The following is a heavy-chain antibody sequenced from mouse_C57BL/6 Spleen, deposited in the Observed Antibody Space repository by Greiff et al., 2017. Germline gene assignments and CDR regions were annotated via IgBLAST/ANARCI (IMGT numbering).Heavy chain of an antibody. D-gene: IGHD3-3*01. CDR1: GFTFSSYA. CDR2: ISDGGSYT. J-gene: IGHJ4*01. CDR3: ALWDRNYAMDY. Sequence: EVKLQESGGGLVKPGGSLKLSCAASGFTFSSYAMSWVRQTPEKRLEWVATISDGGSYTYYPDNVKGRFTISRDNAKKNLYLQMSHLKSEDTAMYYCALWDRNYAMDYWGQGTSVTVSS. V-gene: IGHV5-4*03.